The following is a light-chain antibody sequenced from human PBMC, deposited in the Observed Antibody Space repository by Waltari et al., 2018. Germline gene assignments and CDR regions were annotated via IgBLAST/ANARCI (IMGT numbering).Light chain of an antibody. V-gene: IGKV3-20*01. CDR1: HSFSSDY. CDR2: GTS. J-gene: IGKJ1*01. CDR3: LQYDTSPKT. Sequence: EIVLTQSPGTLSLSPGDRATLSCRASHSFSSDYLAWYQQRPGQAPRLLISGTSSRATGIPDRFSGSGSGTDFTLTISRLEPEDFAVYYCLQYDTSPKTFGQGTKVEIK.